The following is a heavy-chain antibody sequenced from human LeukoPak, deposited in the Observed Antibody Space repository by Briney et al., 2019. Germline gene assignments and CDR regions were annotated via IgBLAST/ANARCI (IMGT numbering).Heavy chain of an antibody. V-gene: IGHV4-39*01. Sequence: PSETLSLTCTVSGGSISSSSYYWGWIRQPPGKGLEWIGSIYYSGSTYYNPSLKSRVTISVDTSKNQFSLKLSSVTAADTAVYYCAGHPRGANDAFDIWGQGTMVTVSS. CDR1: GGSISSSSYY. D-gene: IGHD1-26*01. CDR3: AGHPRGANDAFDI. CDR2: IYYSGST. J-gene: IGHJ3*02.